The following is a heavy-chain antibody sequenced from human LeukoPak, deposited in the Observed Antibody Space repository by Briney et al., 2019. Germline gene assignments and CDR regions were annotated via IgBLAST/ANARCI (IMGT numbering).Heavy chain of an antibody. CDR1: GDSVSSNSAA. Sequence: SQTLSLTCAISGDSVSSNSAAWNWIRHSPSRGLEWLGRTYYRSKWYNDYAVSVKSRITINPDTSKNQFSLQLNSVTPEDTAVYYCAREVTPVGAISDAFDIWGQGTMVTVSS. CDR2: TYYRSKWYN. CDR3: AREVTPVGAISDAFDI. V-gene: IGHV6-1*01. D-gene: IGHD1-26*01. J-gene: IGHJ3*02.